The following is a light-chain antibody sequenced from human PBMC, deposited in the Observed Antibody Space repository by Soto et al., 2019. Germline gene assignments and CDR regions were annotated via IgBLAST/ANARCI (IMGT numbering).Light chain of an antibody. CDR3: QQYDGPPWT. CDR1: QIISSIY. CDR2: GAS. J-gene: IGKJ1*01. Sequence: EIVLTQSPGTLSLSPGGRATLSCRTSQIISSIYLAWYQQKPGQAPRLLIYGASSRATGIPDRFSGGGSGTDFTLYISRLEPEDSAGYFCQQYDGPPWTFGRGTRLEI. V-gene: IGKV3-20*01.